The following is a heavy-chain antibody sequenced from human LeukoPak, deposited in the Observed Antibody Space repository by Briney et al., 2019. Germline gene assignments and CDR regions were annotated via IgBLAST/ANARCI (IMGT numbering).Heavy chain of an antibody. CDR1: GGSISSSSYY. J-gene: IGHJ5*02. CDR3: ATPYYDIPWAWFDP. D-gene: IGHD3-9*01. V-gene: IGHV4-39*01. CDR2: IYYSGST. Sequence: PSETLSLTCTASGGSISSSSYYWGWIRQPPGKGLEWIGSIYYSGSTCYNPSLKSRVTISVDTSKNQFSLKLSSVTAADTAVYYCATPYYDIPWAWFDPWGQGTLVTVSS.